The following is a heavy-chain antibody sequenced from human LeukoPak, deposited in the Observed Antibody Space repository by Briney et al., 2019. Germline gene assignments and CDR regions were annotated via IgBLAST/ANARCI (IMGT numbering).Heavy chain of an antibody. CDR3: AKSHGTDSSGYCDY. J-gene: IGHJ4*02. CDR2: ISGSGGST. V-gene: IGHV3-23*01. CDR1: GFTFTSYG. D-gene: IGHD3-22*01. Sequence: GGSLRLSCAASGFTFTSYGMSWVRQAPGKGLEWVSAISGSGGSTYYADSVKGRFTISRDNSKNTLYLQMNSLRAEDTAVYYCAKSHGTDSSGYCDYWGQGTLVTVSS.